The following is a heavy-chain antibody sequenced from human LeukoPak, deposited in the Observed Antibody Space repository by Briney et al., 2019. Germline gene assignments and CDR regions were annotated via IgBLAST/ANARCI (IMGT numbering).Heavy chain of an antibody. D-gene: IGHD4-23*01. CDR3: AXXXXXTVVKLYQTDFDY. V-gene: IGHV1-18*01. J-gene: IGHJ4*02. CDR2: ISAYNGNT. CDR1: GYTFTSYG. Sequence: ASVKVSCKASGYTFTSYGISWVRQAPGQGLEWMGWISAYNGNTNYAQKLQGRVTMTTDTSTSTAYMELRSLRSDDTAVYYCAXXXXXTVVKLYQTDFDYWGQGTLVTVSS.